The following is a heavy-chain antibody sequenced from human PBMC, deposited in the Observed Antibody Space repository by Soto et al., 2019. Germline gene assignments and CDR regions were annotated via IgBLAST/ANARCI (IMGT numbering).Heavy chain of an antibody. V-gene: IGHV1-18*04. D-gene: IGHD3-3*01. CDR1: SFTSGG. CDR3: AREGILGIFDAYDL. J-gene: IGHJ3*01. Sequence: SAKVSFKDSSFTSGGISWVRQAPGQRLEWMGWISTHNGNTIYAQKFQGRVIMTMDTSTTTVYMELRSLRPDDTAVYLCAREGILGIFDAYDLWGQGTMVTVSS. CDR2: ISTHNGNT.